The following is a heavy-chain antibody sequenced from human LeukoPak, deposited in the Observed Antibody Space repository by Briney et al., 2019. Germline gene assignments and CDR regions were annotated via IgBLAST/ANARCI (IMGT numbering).Heavy chain of an antibody. Sequence: SETLSLTCSVSGGSISSYYWTWIRQPAGKGLEYIGRIYTSGSTNYNPSLKSRVTISVDTSKNQFSLKLSSVTAADTAVYYCARTTEGGYTYGYFYYYYMDVWGKGTTVTISS. CDR3: ARTTEGGYTYGYFYYYYMDV. V-gene: IGHV4-4*07. D-gene: IGHD5-18*01. CDR2: IYTSGST. J-gene: IGHJ6*03. CDR1: GGSISSYY.